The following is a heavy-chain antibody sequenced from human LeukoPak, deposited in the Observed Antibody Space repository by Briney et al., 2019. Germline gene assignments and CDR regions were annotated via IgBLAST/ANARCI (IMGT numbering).Heavy chain of an antibody. CDR1: GGSFSGYY. CDR2: INHSGST. CDR3: ARGYYGSGSYLGFDY. J-gene: IGHJ4*02. D-gene: IGHD3-10*01. V-gene: IGHV4-34*01. Sequence: SETLSLTCAVYGGSFSGYYWSWIRQPPGKGLEWIGEINHSGSTNYNPSLKSRVTISVDTSKNQFSLKLSSVTAADTAVYYCARGYYGSGSYLGFDYWGQGTLVTVSS.